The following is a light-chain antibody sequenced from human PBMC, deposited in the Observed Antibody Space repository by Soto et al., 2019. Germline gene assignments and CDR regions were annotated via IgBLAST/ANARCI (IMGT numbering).Light chain of an antibody. Sequence: QSVLTQPASVSGSPGQSITISCTGTSSDVGGYNYVSWYQQHPGKAPKLMIYDVSNRPSGVSNRFSGSKSGNTASLTISGLQAEDKADYYCSSYTSINNYVFGTGTKVTVL. CDR3: SSYTSINNYV. J-gene: IGLJ1*01. CDR1: SSDVGGYNY. CDR2: DVS. V-gene: IGLV2-14*01.